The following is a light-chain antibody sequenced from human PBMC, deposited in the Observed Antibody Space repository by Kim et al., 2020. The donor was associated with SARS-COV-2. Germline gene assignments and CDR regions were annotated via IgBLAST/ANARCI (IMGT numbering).Light chain of an antibody. Sequence: LSPGERATLSCRASQSVTRTYLAWYQKKPDQAPRLLIYDISTRASGIPDRFSGSGSGTDFTLTISRLEPEDFAVYYCQQYGNSPRTFGQGTKLEI. J-gene: IGKJ2*01. CDR2: DIS. CDR1: QSVTRTY. CDR3: QQYGNSPRT. V-gene: IGKV3-20*01.